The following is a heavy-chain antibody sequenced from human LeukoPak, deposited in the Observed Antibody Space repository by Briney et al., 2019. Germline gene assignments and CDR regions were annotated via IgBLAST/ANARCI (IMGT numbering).Heavy chain of an antibody. D-gene: IGHD3-10*01. CDR1: GGSISSGSYY. J-gene: IGHJ5*02. V-gene: IGHV4-61*02. Sequence: SQTLSLTCTVSGGSISSGSYYWSWIRQPAGKGLEWIGRIYTSGSTNYNPSLKSRVTISVDTSKNQFSLKLSSVTAADTAVYYCAREPRGYYYGSGSSHPWGQGTLVTVSS. CDR2: IYTSGST. CDR3: AREPRGYYYGSGSSHP.